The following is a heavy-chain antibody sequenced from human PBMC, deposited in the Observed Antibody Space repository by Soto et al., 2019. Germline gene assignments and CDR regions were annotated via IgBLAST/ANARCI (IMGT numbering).Heavy chain of an antibody. D-gene: IGHD6-13*01. Sequence: SETLSLTCAVYGGSFSGYYWSWIRQPPGKGLEWIGEINHSGSTNYNPSLKSRVTISVDTSKNQFSLKLSSVTAADTAVYYCARGRVWNYGMDVWGQGXTVTVSS. CDR1: GGSFSGYY. CDR2: INHSGST. J-gene: IGHJ6*02. CDR3: ARGRVWNYGMDV. V-gene: IGHV4-34*01.